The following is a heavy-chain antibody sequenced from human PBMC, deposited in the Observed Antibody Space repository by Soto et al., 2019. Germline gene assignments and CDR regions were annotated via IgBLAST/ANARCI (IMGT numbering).Heavy chain of an antibody. CDR2: ISSSSSYI. J-gene: IGHJ4*02. Sequence: EVQLVESGGGLVKPGGSLRLSCAASGFTFSSYSMNWVRQAPGKGLEWVSSISSSSSYIYYADSVKGRFTISRDNAKNSLYLKMNSLRAEDTAVYYCASVGRSTGRDYWGQGTLVTVSS. CDR3: ASVGRSTGRDY. V-gene: IGHV3-21*01. CDR1: GFTFSSYS.